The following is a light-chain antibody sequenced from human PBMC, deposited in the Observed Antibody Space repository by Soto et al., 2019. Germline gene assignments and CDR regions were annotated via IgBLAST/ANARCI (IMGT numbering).Light chain of an antibody. CDR1: TGAVTSGYY. CDR3: LLYSGGAQEV. Sequence: QAVVTQEPSLTVSPGGTVTLTCASSTGAVTSGYYPNWFQQKPGQAPRALIYSTSNKHPWTPARFSGSLLGGKAALTLSGVQPDDEAEYYCLLYSGGAQEVFGAGTKLTVL. CDR2: STS. J-gene: IGLJ2*01. V-gene: IGLV7-43*01.